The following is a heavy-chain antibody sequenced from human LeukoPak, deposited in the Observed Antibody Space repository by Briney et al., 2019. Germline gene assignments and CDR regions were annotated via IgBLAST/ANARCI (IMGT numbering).Heavy chain of an antibody. CDR1: GYTFTGYY. CDR3: ARDEGAPIAAANV. J-gene: IGHJ3*01. D-gene: IGHD6-13*01. Sequence: ASVKVSCKASGYTFTGYYMHWVRQAPGQGLEWMGWISAYNGNTNYGQKLQGRVTMTTDTSTSTAYMELRSLRPDGTAVYYCARDEGAPIAAANVWGRGTMVTVSS. CDR2: ISAYNGNT. V-gene: IGHV1-18*04.